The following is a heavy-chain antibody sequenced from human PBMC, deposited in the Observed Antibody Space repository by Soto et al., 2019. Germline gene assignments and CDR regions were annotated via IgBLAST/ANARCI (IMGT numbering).Heavy chain of an antibody. Sequence: SETLSLTCTVSGGSFSSSVYFCAWVRQPPGKGLEWIASISDSGNTYYSPSLKSRVALSVDASKKQFSLRLRAVTAADRAVYYCARLSYDFWSGFYRPGFDFWGQGLLVTVSS. V-gene: IGHV4-39*01. CDR3: ARLSYDFWSGFYRPGFDF. D-gene: IGHD3-3*01. CDR2: ISDSGNT. CDR1: GGSFSSSVYF. J-gene: IGHJ4*02.